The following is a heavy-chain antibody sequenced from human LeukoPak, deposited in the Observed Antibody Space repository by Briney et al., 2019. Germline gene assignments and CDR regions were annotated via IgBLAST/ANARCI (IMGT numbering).Heavy chain of an antibody. Sequence: PSETLSLTCTVSGASVSSGSYYWTWIRQPPGKGLEWIGYMYYSGSTNYNPSLKSRVTISVDTSKNQFSLKLSSVTAADTAVYYCARRRYTSGQVDSWGQGTLVTVSS. V-gene: IGHV4-61*01. D-gene: IGHD6-19*01. CDR2: MYYSGST. J-gene: IGHJ4*02. CDR3: ARRRYTSGQVDS. CDR1: GASVSSGSYY.